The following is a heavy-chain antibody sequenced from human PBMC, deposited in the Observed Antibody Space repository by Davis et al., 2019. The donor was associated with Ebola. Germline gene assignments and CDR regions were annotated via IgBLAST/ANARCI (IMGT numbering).Heavy chain of an antibody. CDR3: AREVTMVRGVIAGAP. CDR2: INHSGST. J-gene: IGHJ4*02. V-gene: IGHV4-34*01. D-gene: IGHD3-10*01. Sequence: PSETLSLTCAVYGGSFSGYYWSWIRQPPGKGLEWIGEINHSGSTNYNPSLKSRVTISVDTSKNQFSLKLSSVTAADTAVYYCAREVTMVRGVIAGAPWGQGTLVTVSS. CDR1: GGSFSGYY.